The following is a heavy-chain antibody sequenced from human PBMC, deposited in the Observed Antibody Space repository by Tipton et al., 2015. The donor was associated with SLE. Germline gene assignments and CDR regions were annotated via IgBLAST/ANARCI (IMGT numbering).Heavy chain of an antibody. D-gene: IGHD6-13*01. V-gene: IGHV3-7*04. Sequence: SLRLSCAASGFTVSSNYMSWVRQAPGKGLEGVANIKQDGSEKYYVDSVKGRFTISRDNAKNSLYLQMNSLRAEDTAVYYCARGVAAATDYYYYMDVWGKGTTVTVSS. CDR2: IKQDGSEK. CDR1: GFTVSSNY. CDR3: ARGVAAATDYYYYMDV. J-gene: IGHJ6*03.